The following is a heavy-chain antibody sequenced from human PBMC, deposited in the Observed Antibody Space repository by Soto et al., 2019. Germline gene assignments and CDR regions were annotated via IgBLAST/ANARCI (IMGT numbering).Heavy chain of an antibody. CDR2: IDYRGTT. D-gene: IGHD3-16*02. Sequence: SETLSLTCTVSGGSIGSYYWSWVRRPPGKGLEWIGYIDYRGTTKYNPSLRSRVTMSVDTSKSRFSLRLTSVSAADTAVYYRARDRSRVHYGMDVWGLGTTVTVS. J-gene: IGHJ6*02. CDR1: GGSIGSYY. V-gene: IGHV4-59*01. CDR3: ARDRSRVHYGMDV.